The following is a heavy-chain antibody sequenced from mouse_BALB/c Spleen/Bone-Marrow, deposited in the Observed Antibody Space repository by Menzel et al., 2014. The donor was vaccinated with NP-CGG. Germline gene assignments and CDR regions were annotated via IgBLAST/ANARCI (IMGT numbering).Heavy chain of an antibody. CDR1: GFTFSSYA. J-gene: IGHJ3*01. CDR3: ARPHYYGSSWFAY. D-gene: IGHD1-1*01. Sequence: EVMLVESGGGLVKPGGSLKLSCAASGFTFSSYAMSWVRQTPEKRLEWVATISSGGSYTYYPDSVKGRFTISRDNAKNTLYLQMSSRRSEDTAMYYCARPHYYGSSWFAYWGQGTLVTVSA. V-gene: IGHV5-9-1*01. CDR2: ISSGGSYT.